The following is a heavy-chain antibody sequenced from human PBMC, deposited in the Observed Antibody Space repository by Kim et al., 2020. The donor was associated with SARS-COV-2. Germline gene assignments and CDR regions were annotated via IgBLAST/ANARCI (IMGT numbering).Heavy chain of an antibody. D-gene: IGHD4-4*01. CDR3: GKDQTLTV. V-gene: IGHV3-53*01. CDR2: IYKDGST. J-gene: IGHJ4*02. CDR1: GFSVSNNF. Sequence: GGSLRLSCAVSGFSVSNNFMNFMTWVRQAPGKGLEWVSDIYKDGSTYYVDSVQGRFTISRDNSKNTLYLQMNSLRVEDTAMYYCGKDQTLTVWGQGTLVTVSS.